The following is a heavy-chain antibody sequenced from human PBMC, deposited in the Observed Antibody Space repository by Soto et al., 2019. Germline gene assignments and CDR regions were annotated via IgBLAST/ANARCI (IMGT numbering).Heavy chain of an antibody. D-gene: IGHD3-10*01. V-gene: IGHV1-8*01. J-gene: IGHJ5*02. CDR3: ARGPYGSGSRYNWFDP. Sequence: QVQLVQSGAEVKKPGASVKVSCKASGYTFTSYDINWVRQATGQGLEWMGWMNPNSGNTGYAQKFQGRVTMTRNTSISTAYMELSSLRSADTAVYYCARGPYGSGSRYNWFDPWGQGTLVTVSS. CDR1: GYTFTSYD. CDR2: MNPNSGNT.